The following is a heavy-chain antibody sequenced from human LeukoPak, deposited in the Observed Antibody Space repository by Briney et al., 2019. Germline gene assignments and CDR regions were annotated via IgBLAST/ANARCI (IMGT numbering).Heavy chain of an antibody. CDR3: ARDSTGFYDILTGYYYYYGMDV. J-gene: IGHJ6*02. D-gene: IGHD3-9*01. V-gene: IGHV3-9*01. CDR1: GFTFDDYA. CDR2: ISWNSGSI. Sequence: GGSLRLSCAASGFTFDDYAMHWVRQAPGKGLEWVSGISWNSGSIGYADSVKGRFTISRDNSKNTLYLQMNSLRAEDTAVYYCARDSTGFYDILTGYYYYYGMDVWGQGTTVTVSS.